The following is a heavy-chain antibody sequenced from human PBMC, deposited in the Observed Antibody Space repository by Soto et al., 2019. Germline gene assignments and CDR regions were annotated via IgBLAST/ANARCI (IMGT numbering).Heavy chain of an antibody. CDR1: GFRFSDHY. Sequence: QVQLVESGGGLVEPGGSLRLSCAASGFRFSDHYMTWIRQAPGKGLEWVSKISSGGTTMYYADSVKGRFTVSRDNAQNSLYLQMNGLRAEDTAVYYCVGDPYYYGSAFWGQGTLVTVSS. CDR2: ISSGGTTM. V-gene: IGHV3-11*01. CDR3: VGDPYYYGSAF. D-gene: IGHD3-10*01. J-gene: IGHJ4*02.